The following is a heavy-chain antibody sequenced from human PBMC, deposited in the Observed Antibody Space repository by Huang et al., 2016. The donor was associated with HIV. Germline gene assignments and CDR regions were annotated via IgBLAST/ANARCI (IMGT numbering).Heavy chain of an antibody. D-gene: IGHD6-6*01. Sequence: VQLVQSGAEVKKPGESLKISCKGSGYRFSSYWIAWVRQMPGKGLEWMGVIVPDSSDTTYMQSFEGQVTISADKSIGTAYLQWSSLKASDTAMYYCARRFSSSSGYFDYWGQGSLVTVSS. CDR1: GYRFSSYW. CDR3: ARRFSSSSGYFDY. CDR2: IVPDSSDT. J-gene: IGHJ4*02. V-gene: IGHV5-51*01.